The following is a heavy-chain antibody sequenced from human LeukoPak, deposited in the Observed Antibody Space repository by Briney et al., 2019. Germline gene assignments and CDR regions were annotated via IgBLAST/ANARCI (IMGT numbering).Heavy chain of an antibody. D-gene: IGHD1-26*01. CDR2: ISSSSSYI. J-gene: IGHJ5*02. Sequence: ESGGSLRLSCAASGFTFSSYSMNWVRQAPGKGLEWVSSISSSSSYIYYADSVKGRFTISRDNAKNSLYLQMNSLRAEDTAVYYCARVRIVGATLNWFDPWGQGTLVTVSS. CDR1: GFTFSSYS. V-gene: IGHV3-21*01. CDR3: ARVRIVGATLNWFDP.